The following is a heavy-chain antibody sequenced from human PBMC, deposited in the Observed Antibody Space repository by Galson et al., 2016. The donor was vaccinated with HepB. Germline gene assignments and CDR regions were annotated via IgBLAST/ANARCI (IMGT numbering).Heavy chain of an antibody. J-gene: IGHJ6*02. CDR3: ARDSGKYGIDV. V-gene: IGHV3-33*01. Sequence: SLRLSCAVSGFTFSNYGMHWVRQAPGKGLEWVAVICYDGSRKYYGDSVKGRFTISRDDSKDMLYLQMNSLRADDTAVYYCARDSGKYGIDVWGQGTTVTVSS. CDR2: ICYDGSRK. CDR1: GFTFSNYG. D-gene: IGHD1-26*01.